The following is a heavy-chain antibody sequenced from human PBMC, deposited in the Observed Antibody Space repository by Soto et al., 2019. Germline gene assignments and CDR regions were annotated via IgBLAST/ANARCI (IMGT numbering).Heavy chain of an antibody. Sequence: QVQLVESGGGVVQPGRSLRLSCAASGFTFSSYGMHWVRQAPGKGLEWVAAIWYDGSNKYYADSVKGRFTISRDNSKNTLYLQMNSLRAEDTAVYYCARDGRARYCSGGSCYVPYNWFDPWGQGTLVTVPS. CDR3: ARDGRARYCSGGSCYVPYNWFDP. CDR1: GFTFSSYG. D-gene: IGHD2-15*01. V-gene: IGHV3-33*01. CDR2: IWYDGSNK. J-gene: IGHJ5*02.